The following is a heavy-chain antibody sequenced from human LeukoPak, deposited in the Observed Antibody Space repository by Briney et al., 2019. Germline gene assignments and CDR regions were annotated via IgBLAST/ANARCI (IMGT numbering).Heavy chain of an antibody. Sequence: PGGSLRLSCAASGFTFSSSAMSWVRQAPGKGLEWVSAVSGGGGSTYYADSVKGRFTVSRDNSKNTLFLQMNSLRAEDTAVYYCAKDTSIWRINWFDPWGQGTLVTVSS. J-gene: IGHJ5*02. CDR3: AKDTSIWRINWFDP. D-gene: IGHD6-13*01. CDR2: VSGGGGST. V-gene: IGHV3-23*01. CDR1: GFTFSSSA.